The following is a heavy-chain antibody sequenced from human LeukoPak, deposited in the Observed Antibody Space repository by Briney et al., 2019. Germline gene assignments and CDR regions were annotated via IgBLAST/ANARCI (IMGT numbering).Heavy chain of an antibody. V-gene: IGHV3-7*03. CDR1: GFIFTNYF. D-gene: IGHD5-24*01. CDR3: AKDQRGVPTSPFDF. J-gene: IGHJ4*02. CDR2: IKHDGSEK. Sequence: GGSLRLSCAASGFIFTNYFMSWVRQAPGKGLEWVASIKHDGSEKYYVDSVRGRFTISRDNTKNSLYLQMSSLRAEDTAIYYCAKDQRGVPTSPFDFWGQGTLVTVSS.